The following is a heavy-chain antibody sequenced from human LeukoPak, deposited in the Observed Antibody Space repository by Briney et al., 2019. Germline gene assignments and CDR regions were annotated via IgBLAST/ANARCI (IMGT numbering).Heavy chain of an antibody. CDR1: GFTFSSYA. CDR2: ISGSGGST. J-gene: IGHJ6*03. CDR3: AKYPRVQLVPPYYYYMDV. D-gene: IGHD6-6*01. Sequence: GGSLRLSCAASGFTFSSYAMTWVRQAPGKGLEWVSAISGSGGSTYYADSVKGRFTISRDNSKNTLYLQMNSLRAEDTAVYYCAKYPRVQLVPPYYYYMDVWGKGTTVSVSS. V-gene: IGHV3-23*01.